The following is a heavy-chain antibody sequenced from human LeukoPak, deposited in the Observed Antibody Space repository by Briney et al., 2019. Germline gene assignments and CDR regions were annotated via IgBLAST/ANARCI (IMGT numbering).Heavy chain of an antibody. CDR3: ARHRKDIGFDS. D-gene: IGHD2-15*01. Sequence: PGESLKISCKGSGYRFTSYWIGWVRQMPGKGLEWMGIIYPGDSDTRYSPSFQGQVTISADRSISTAYLRWSSLKASDTAMYYCARHRKDIGFDSWGQGTLVTVSS. CDR1: GYRFTSYW. V-gene: IGHV5-51*01. J-gene: IGHJ4*02. CDR2: IYPGDSDT.